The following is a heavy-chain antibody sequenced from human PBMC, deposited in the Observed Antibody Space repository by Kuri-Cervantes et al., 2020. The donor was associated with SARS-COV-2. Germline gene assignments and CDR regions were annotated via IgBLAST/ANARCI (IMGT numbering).Heavy chain of an antibody. J-gene: IGHJ6*03. CDR2: ISAYNGNT. CDR3: AREDIVVVPAATRYYYYMDV. CDR1: GYTFTSYG. V-gene: IGHV1-18*01. D-gene: IGHD2-2*01. Sequence: ASVKVSCKASGYTFTSYGISWVRQAPGQGLEWMGWISAYNGNTNYAQKLQGRVTMTTDTSTSTAYMELRSLRSDDTAVYYCAREDIVVVPAATRYYYYMDVWGKGTTGT.